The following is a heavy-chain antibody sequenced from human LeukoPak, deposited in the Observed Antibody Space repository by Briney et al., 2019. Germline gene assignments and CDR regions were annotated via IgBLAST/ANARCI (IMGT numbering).Heavy chain of an antibody. J-gene: IGHJ4*02. D-gene: IGHD2-15*01. CDR2: ISNNGGYT. Sequence: PGGSLRLSCAASGFTFSSSAMSWVRQAPGKGLEWVSAISNNGGYTYYADSVQGRFTISRDNSKSTLCLQMNSLRAEDTAVYYWAKQLGSWGGGSSYFPYGGQGPL. CDR1: GFTFSSSA. CDR3: AKQLGSWGGGSSYFPY. V-gene: IGHV3-23*01.